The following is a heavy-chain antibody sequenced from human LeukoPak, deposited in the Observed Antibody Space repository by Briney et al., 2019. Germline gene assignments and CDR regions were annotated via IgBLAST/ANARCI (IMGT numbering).Heavy chain of an antibody. J-gene: IGHJ6*04. CDR1: GFTLSSYA. Sequence: GGSLRLSCAASGFTLSSYAMSWVRQAPGKGLRWVSGFSGCGSSTFYADSVKGRFTISRDNAKNSLYLQMNSLRAEDTAVYYCAELGITMIGGVWGKGTTVTISS. CDR3: AELGITMIGGV. V-gene: IGHV3-23*01. CDR2: FSGCGSST. D-gene: IGHD3-10*02.